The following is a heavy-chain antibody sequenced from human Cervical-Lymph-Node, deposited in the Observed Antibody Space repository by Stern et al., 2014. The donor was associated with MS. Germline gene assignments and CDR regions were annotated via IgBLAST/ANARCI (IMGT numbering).Heavy chain of an antibody. CDR2: VDYSGST. CDR1: GGSMSGHY. CDR3: ARWFDNYYGLDV. Sequence: QVQLQESGPGLVKPSETLSLTCTVSGGSMSGHYWSWIRQSPGKGLEWIGYVDYSGSTKYNPSLKSRVTISGDTSKNQFFLKLSSVTAADTAMYYCARWFDNYYGLDVWGQGTTVTVSS. D-gene: IGHD3-10*01. V-gene: IGHV4-59*11. J-gene: IGHJ6*02.